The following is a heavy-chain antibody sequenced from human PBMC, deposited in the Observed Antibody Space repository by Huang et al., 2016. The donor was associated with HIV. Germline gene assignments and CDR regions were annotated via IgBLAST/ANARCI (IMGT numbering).Heavy chain of an antibody. D-gene: IGHD5-18*01. CDR3: AKGYPLNYFDY. CDR2: IFCCGGTT. CDR1: GVTLSNSD. Sequence: EVQMLESGGGLVQTGGSLRLSCAASGVTLSNSDIDMSWVRQAPVKVLVGVSSIFCCGGTTYYADSVKGRFTISRDTSKNTLFLQMNSLRAEDTAVYYCAKGYPLNYFDYWGQGTLVTVSS. V-gene: IGHV3-23*01. J-gene: IGHJ4*02.